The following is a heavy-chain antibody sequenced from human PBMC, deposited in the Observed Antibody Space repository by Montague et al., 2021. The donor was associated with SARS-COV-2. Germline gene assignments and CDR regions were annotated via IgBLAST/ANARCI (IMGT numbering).Heavy chain of an antibody. Sequence: SEILSLTCTVSGGSFKNYYWSWIRQPPGKGLEWIGYVHHDGSSGSANYNPSVWSRVTISVDTSKKQFSLHLSSVTPADTAVYFCARVFDNSGYALDYWGQGTQVTVSS. CDR1: GGSFKNYY. CDR3: ARVFDNSGYALDY. J-gene: IGHJ4*02. V-gene: IGHV4-59*01. D-gene: IGHD5-12*01. CDR2: VHHDGSSGSA.